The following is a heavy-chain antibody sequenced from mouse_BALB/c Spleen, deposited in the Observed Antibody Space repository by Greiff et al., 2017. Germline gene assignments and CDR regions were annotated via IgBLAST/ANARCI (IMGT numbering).Heavy chain of an antibody. CDR3: AIKNYPYSMDY. D-gene: IGHD2-1*01. V-gene: IGHV2-2*03. CDR2: IWSGGST. Sequence: QVQLKESGPGLVQPSQSLSITCTVSGFSLTSYGVHWVRQSSGKGLEWLGVIWSGGSTYYNAAFISRLSISKDNSKSQVFLKMNSLQSNDTAIYYTAIKNYPYSMDYWGQGTSVTVSS. J-gene: IGHJ4*01. CDR1: GFSLTSYG.